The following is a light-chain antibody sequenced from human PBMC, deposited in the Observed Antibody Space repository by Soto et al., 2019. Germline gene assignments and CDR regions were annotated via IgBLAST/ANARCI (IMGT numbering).Light chain of an antibody. V-gene: IGKV3-20*01. CDR2: GAS. CDR3: QQYGSSPI. CDR1: QSVNSNF. J-gene: IGKJ4*01. Sequence: EIVLTQSPGTLSLSPGERATLSCRASQSVNSNFLAWYQQKPGQAPRLLMYGASTRATGIPDRFTGRGSGTDFTLTISRLEPEDFAVYICQQYGSSPIFGGGTKVEIK.